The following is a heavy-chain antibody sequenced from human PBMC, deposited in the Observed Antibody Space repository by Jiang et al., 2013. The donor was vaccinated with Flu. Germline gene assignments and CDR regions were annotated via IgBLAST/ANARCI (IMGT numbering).Heavy chain of an antibody. Sequence: PGLVKPSGTLSLTCAVAGASISSSNWWTWIRQPPGKGLEWIGSIYYSGSTYYNPSLKSRVTISVDTSKNQFSLKLSSVTAADTAVYYCARHTMIHSWFDPWGQGTLVTVSS. J-gene: IGHJ5*02. CDR3: ARHTMIHSWFDP. CDR2: IYYSGST. D-gene: IGHD3-22*01. CDR1: GASISSSNW. V-gene: IGHV4-39*01.